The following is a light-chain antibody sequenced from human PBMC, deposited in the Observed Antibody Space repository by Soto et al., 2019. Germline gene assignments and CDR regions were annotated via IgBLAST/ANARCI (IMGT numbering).Light chain of an antibody. Sequence: DIQMTQSPSTLSASVGDRVTITCRASQRISYWLAWYQQKPGKAPKLLIYKASILEDGDPSRFSGSGSATEFSLTISSLQPDDFATYYCQQYETYWTFGQGTKVEMK. CDR3: QQYETYWT. CDR1: QRISYW. J-gene: IGKJ1*01. CDR2: KAS. V-gene: IGKV1-5*03.